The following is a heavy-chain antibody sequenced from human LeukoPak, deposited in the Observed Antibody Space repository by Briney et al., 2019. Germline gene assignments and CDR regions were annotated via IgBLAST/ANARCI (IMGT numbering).Heavy chain of an antibody. Sequence: GASVKVSCKASGYTFTSYYIHWVRQAPGQGLEWMGIINPSGGSTTYAQKFQGRVTVTRDTSTSTVHMELSGLRSEDTAVYYCARDQEGFDYWGQGTLVTVSS. J-gene: IGHJ4*02. CDR2: INPSGGST. CDR1: GYTFTSYY. V-gene: IGHV1-46*01. CDR3: ARDQEGFDY.